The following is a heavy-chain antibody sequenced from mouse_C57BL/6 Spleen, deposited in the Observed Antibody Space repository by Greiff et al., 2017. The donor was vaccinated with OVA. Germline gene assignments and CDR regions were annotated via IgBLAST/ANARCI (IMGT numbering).Heavy chain of an antibody. V-gene: IGHV5-6*01. D-gene: IGHD2-4*01. Sequence: DVHLVESGGDLVKPGGSLKLSCAASGFTFSSYGMSWVRQTPDKRLAWVATISSGGRYTYYPDSVKGRFTISRDNAKNTLYLQMSSLKSEDTAMYYCARRGLDAMDYWGQGTSVTVSS. CDR1: GFTFSSYG. J-gene: IGHJ4*01. CDR3: ARRGLDAMDY. CDR2: ISSGGRYT.